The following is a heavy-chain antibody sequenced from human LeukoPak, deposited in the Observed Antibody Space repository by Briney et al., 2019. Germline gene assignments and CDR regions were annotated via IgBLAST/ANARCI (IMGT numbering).Heavy chain of an antibody. J-gene: IGHJ4*02. CDR1: GFTFSGHW. Sequence: GGSLRLSCAASGFTFSGHWMSWVRQAQGKGLEWVANVNQGGSDKYYVDSVKGRFTISRDNANNLLYLQMNSLRGEDTAVYYCTRDRSRAEDDWGQGTLVTVSS. CDR2: VNQGGSDK. V-gene: IGHV3-7*01. D-gene: IGHD1-14*01. CDR3: TRDRSRAEDD.